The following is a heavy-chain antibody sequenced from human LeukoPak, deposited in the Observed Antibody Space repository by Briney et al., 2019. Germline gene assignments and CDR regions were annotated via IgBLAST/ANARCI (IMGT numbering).Heavy chain of an antibody. J-gene: IGHJ4*02. CDR1: GYTFTSYG. CDR3: AKGDRDGYNSALDY. Sequence: ASVKVSCKASGYTFTSYGISWVRQAPGQGLEWMGWISAYNGNTNYAQKLQGRVTMTTDTSTSTAYMGLRSLRSDDTAVYYCAKGDRDGYNSALDYWGQGTLVTVSS. CDR2: ISAYNGNT. D-gene: IGHD5-24*01. V-gene: IGHV1-18*01.